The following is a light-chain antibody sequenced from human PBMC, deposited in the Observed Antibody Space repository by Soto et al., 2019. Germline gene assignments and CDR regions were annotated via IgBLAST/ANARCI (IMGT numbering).Light chain of an antibody. J-gene: IGKJ4*01. V-gene: IGKV3-20*01. CDR1: QSVSSSY. CDR2: ATS. Sequence: EIVLTQSPGTMSLSPGERATLSCRASQSVSSSYLAWFQQKPGQAPRLLIYATSNRATGITDRFSGSGSGTDFTLTISRLQPEDFAVYYCQQFGIALTFGGGTKVEVK. CDR3: QQFGIALT.